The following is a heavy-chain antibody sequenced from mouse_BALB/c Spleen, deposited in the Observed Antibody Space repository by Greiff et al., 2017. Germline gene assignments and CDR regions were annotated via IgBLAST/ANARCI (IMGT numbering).Heavy chain of an antibody. CDR1: GYSITSDYA. V-gene: IGHV3-2*02. J-gene: IGHJ3*01. Sequence: EVMLVESGPGLVKPSQSLSLTCTVTGYSITSDYAWNWIRQFPGNKLEWMGYISYSGSTSYNPSLKSRISITRDTSKNQFFLQLNSVTTEDTATYYCARSTMIKFAYWGQGTLVTVSA. CDR3: ARSTMIKFAY. CDR2: ISYSGST. D-gene: IGHD2-4*01.